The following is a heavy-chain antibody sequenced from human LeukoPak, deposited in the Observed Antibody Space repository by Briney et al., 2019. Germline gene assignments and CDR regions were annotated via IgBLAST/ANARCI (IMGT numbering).Heavy chain of an antibody. V-gene: IGHV3-7*01. CDR2: LHPDGSER. CDR1: GFRFTGYW. CDR3: ARGGYSFDY. J-gene: IGHJ4*02. D-gene: IGHD5-12*01. Sequence: PLGSLRLSCAASGFRFTGYWMTWVRQAPGKGLEWVARLHPDGSERNYVGSVEGCFTVSGDNAKSSLYLQMNSLRVEDTAVYYCARGGYSFDYLGQGTLVTVSS.